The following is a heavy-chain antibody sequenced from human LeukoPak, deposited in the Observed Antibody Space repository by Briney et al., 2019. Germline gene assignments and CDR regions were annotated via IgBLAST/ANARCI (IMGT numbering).Heavy chain of an antibody. CDR3: AKGGLFCSDGSCYPEYFQH. Sequence: GGSLRLSCAASGFTFSSYEMNWVRQAPGKGLEWVSGISGSGGSTYYADSVKGRFTISRDNSKNTLYLQMNSLRAEDTAVYYCAKGGLFCSDGSCYPEYFQHWGQGTLVTVSS. CDR2: ISGSGGST. CDR1: GFTFSSYE. D-gene: IGHD2-15*01. V-gene: IGHV3-23*01. J-gene: IGHJ1*01.